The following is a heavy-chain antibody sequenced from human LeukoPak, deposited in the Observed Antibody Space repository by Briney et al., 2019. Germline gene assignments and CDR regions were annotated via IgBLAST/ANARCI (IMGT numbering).Heavy chain of an antibody. J-gene: IGHJ5*02. CDR3: ARGWSNYHRGYNWFDP. V-gene: IGHV1-69*13. Sequence: GASVKVSCKASGYTFTSYGITWVRQAPGQGLEWMGGIIPIFGTANYAQKFQGRVTITADESTSTAYMELSSLRSEDTAVYYCARGWSNYHRGYNWFDPWGQGTLVTVSS. CDR1: GYTFTSYG. CDR2: IIPIFGTA. D-gene: IGHD4-11*01.